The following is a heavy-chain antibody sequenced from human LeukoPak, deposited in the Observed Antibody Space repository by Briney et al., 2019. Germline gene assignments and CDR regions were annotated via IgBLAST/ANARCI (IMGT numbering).Heavy chain of an antibody. Sequence: ASVKVSCKASGYTFTSYDINWVRQATGQGLEWMGWMNPNSGNTGYAQKFQGRVTITADKSTSTAYMELSSLRSEDTAVYYCARADSSGYYWRDYYYGMDVWGQGTTVTVSS. CDR3: ARADSSGYYWRDYYYGMDV. V-gene: IGHV1-8*01. J-gene: IGHJ6*02. CDR1: GYTFTSYD. CDR2: MNPNSGNT. D-gene: IGHD3-22*01.